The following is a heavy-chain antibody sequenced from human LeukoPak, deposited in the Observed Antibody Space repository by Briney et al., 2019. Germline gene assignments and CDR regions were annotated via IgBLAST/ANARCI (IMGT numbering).Heavy chain of an antibody. CDR2: INPNSGGT. D-gene: IGHD3-3*01. Sequence: ASVKVSCKASGYTFTGYYMHWVRQAPGQGLEWMGWINPNSGGTNYAQKFQGRVTMTRDTSISTAYMELSRLRPDDTAVYYCARQLSYDFWSSDYWGQGTLVTVSS. J-gene: IGHJ4*02. CDR3: ARQLSYDFWSSDY. V-gene: IGHV1-2*02. CDR1: GYTFTGYY.